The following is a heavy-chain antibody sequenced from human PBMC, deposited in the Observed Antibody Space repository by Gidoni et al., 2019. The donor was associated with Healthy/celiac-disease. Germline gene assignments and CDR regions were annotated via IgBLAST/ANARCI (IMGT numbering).Heavy chain of an antibody. V-gene: IGHV5-10-1*03. Sequence: EVQLVPSGAEVKKPGESLRISCKGAGYSFTSYWISGVRQMPGKGLEWMGRIDPSDSYTNYSPSFQGHVTISADKSISTAYLQWSSLKASDTAMYYCATTPYCTNGVCYNPFGYWGQGTLVTVSS. D-gene: IGHD2-8*01. CDR1: GYSFTSYW. CDR3: ATTPYCTNGVCYNPFGY. CDR2: IDPSDSYT. J-gene: IGHJ4*02.